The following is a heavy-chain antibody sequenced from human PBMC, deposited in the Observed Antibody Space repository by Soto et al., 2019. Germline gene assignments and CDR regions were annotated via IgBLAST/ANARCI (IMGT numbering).Heavy chain of an antibody. CDR2: ISGSGGTT. D-gene: IGHD3-22*01. V-gene: IGHV3-23*01. Sequence: GGSLRLSCAASGFTFSSFSMTWVRQAPGKGLEWVSAISGSGGTTYYADSVKDRFTISRDNTKNSLYLQMNSLRAEDTAVYYCARGDYHYTSGPFSDAFDVWGQGTMVTVSS. CDR3: ARGDYHYTSGPFSDAFDV. CDR1: GFTFSSFS. J-gene: IGHJ3*01.